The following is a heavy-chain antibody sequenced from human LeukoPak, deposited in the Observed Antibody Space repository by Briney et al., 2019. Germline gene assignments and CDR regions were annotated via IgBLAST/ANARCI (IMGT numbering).Heavy chain of an antibody. Sequence: GGSLRLSCAASGFTFSSYWMTWVRQAPGKGLEWVANIKQDGSEKYYVDSLKGRFTISRDNAKNSLYLQMNSLRAEDTAVYYCARVGGSSWGGYYMDVWGKGTTVTVSS. D-gene: IGHD6-6*01. J-gene: IGHJ6*03. CDR1: GFTFSSYW. CDR2: IKQDGSEK. CDR3: ARVGGSSWGGYYMDV. V-gene: IGHV3-7*01.